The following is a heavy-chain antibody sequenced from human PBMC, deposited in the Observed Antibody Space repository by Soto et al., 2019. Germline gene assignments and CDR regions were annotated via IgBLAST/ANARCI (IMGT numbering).Heavy chain of an antibody. Sequence: QVQLVQSGAEVKKPGASVKVSCKASGYTFTGYYMHWVRQAPGQGLEWMGWINPNSGGTNYAQKFQGRVTMTRDTSISTAYMELSRLRSDDTAVYYCARDQGYSSSWPYYFDYWGQGTLVTVSS. CDR1: GYTFTGYY. CDR3: ARDQGYSSSWPYYFDY. V-gene: IGHV1-2*02. CDR2: INPNSGGT. J-gene: IGHJ4*02. D-gene: IGHD6-13*01.